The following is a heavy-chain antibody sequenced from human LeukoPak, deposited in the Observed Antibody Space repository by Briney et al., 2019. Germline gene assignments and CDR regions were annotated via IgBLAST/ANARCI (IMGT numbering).Heavy chain of an antibody. CDR3: ARDTHDFWTYYMGV. Sequence: ASVKVSCKASGYTFTSYDINWVRQATGQGLEWMGWMNPNSGNTGYAQKFQGKVTMTRNTSISTAYMELSNLRSDDTAVYYCARDTHDFWTYYMGVWGKGTTVTVSS. D-gene: IGHD3-3*01. CDR1: GYTFTSYD. J-gene: IGHJ6*03. V-gene: IGHV1-8*01. CDR2: MNPNSGNT.